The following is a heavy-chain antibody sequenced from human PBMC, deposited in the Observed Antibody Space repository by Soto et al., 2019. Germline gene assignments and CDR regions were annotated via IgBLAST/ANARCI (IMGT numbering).Heavy chain of an antibody. CDR2: ISGSGGST. CDR3: AKMVAGIAAADGYYYYYGMDV. Sequence: GGSLRLSCAASGFTFSSYAMSWVRQAPGKGLEWVSAISGSGGSTYYADSVKGRFTISRDNSKNTLYLQMNSLRAEDTAVYYCAKMVAGIAAADGYYYYYGMDVWGQGTTVTVSS. J-gene: IGHJ6*02. D-gene: IGHD6-13*01. V-gene: IGHV3-23*01. CDR1: GFTFSSYA.